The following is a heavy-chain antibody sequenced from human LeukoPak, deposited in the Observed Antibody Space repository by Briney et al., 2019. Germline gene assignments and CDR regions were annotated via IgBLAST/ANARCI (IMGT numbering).Heavy chain of an antibody. D-gene: IGHD2-2*01. CDR2: ISGSGGST. V-gene: IGHV3-23*01. J-gene: IGHJ4*02. Sequence: GGSLRLSCAASGFTFSTYAMSWVRQAPGKGLEWVSAISGSGGSTYYADSVKGRFTISRDNSKNTLYLQMNSLRAEDTAVYYCAKEGGYCSSTNCHAFDYWGQGTLVTVSS. CDR1: GFTFSTYA. CDR3: AKEGGYCSSTNCHAFDY.